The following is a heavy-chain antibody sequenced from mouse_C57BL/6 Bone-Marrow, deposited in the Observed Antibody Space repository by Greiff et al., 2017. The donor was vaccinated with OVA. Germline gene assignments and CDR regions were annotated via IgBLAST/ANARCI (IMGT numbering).Heavy chain of an antibody. J-gene: IGHJ1*03. CDR2: IYPSDSET. D-gene: IGHD3-1*01. Sequence: QVQLQQSGAELVRPGSSVKLSCKASGYTFTSYWMDWVKQRPGQGLEWIGNIYPSDSETHYNQKFKDKATLTVDKSSSTAYMQLSSLTSEDSAVYYCASLAQRGYFDVWGTGTTVTVSS. CDR3: ASLAQRGYFDV. CDR1: GYTFTSYW. V-gene: IGHV1-61*01.